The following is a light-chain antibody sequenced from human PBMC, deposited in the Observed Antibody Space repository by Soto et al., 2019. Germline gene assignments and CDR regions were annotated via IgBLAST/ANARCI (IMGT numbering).Light chain of an antibody. J-gene: IGLJ2*01. V-gene: IGLV2-23*02. Sequence: QSVLTQPASVSGSPGQSITISCTGTSNDIGGYNLVSWYQHHSGKAPKLIIYEINKRPSGVSDRFSGSKSGNSASLTISALQSGDEADYSCSSFAGGATFVFGGGTKLTV. CDR1: SNDIGGYNL. CDR3: SSFAGGATFV. CDR2: EIN.